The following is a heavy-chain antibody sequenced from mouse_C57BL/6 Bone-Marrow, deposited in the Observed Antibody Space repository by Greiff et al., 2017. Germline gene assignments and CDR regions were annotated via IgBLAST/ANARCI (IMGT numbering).Heavy chain of an antibody. CDR1: GFTFSSYG. Sequence: EVQLVESGGDLVKPGGSLKLSCAASGFTFSSYGMSWVRQTPDKRLEWVATISSGGSYTYYPDSVKGRFTISRDNAKNTLYLQMSSLKSEDTAMYYCARRRAHYYGSSYFDYWGQGTTLTVSS. CDR2: ISSGGSYT. D-gene: IGHD1-1*01. J-gene: IGHJ2*01. V-gene: IGHV5-6*01. CDR3: ARRRAHYYGSSYFDY.